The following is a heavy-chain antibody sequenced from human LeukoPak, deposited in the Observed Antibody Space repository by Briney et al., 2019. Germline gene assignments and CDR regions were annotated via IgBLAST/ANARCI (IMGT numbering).Heavy chain of an antibody. Sequence: SETLSLTCTVSTDSITSDSYSWAWIRQSPGKGLEGIGSINYGGTTFYNPALKSRVTFSIATPKRQFSLSLRSVSAADTAVYYCARQPMTGYWNYYFYGMDVWGQGTTVIVSS. D-gene: IGHD1-1*01. CDR3: ARQPMTGYWNYYFYGMDV. CDR1: TDSITSDSYS. CDR2: INYGGTT. J-gene: IGHJ6*02. V-gene: IGHV4-39*01.